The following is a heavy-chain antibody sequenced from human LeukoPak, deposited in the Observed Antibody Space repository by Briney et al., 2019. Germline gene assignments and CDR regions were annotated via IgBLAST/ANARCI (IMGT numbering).Heavy chain of an antibody. D-gene: IGHD3-10*01. CDR1: GFTFTNAW. CDR3: TTDLGLTMIRGVLVS. Sequence: PGGSLRLSCVASGFTFTNAWMSWVRQAPGKGLEWVGRIKSKGDAETTDYAAPVKGRFFLSRDDSENTLYLQMYSLQTEDTAVYYCTTDLGLTMIRGVLVSWGQGTLVTVSS. J-gene: IGHJ4*02. CDR2: IKSKGDAETT. V-gene: IGHV3-15*01.